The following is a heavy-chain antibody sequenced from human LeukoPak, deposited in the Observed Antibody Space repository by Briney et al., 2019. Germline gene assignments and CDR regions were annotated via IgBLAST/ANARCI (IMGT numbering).Heavy chain of an antibody. CDR2: IIASGTGT. CDR3: AKDFRWELRGCAFDL. V-gene: IGHV3-23*01. Sequence: VGSLRLSCVASRFTLSSYAMNWVRQAPGKGLEWVSGIIASGTGTYYANSVKGRFTISRDNSKKTLYLQMNSLRPEDTAVYYCAKDFRWELRGCAFDLWGQGTMVTVSS. J-gene: IGHJ3*01. CDR1: RFTLSSYA. D-gene: IGHD1-26*01.